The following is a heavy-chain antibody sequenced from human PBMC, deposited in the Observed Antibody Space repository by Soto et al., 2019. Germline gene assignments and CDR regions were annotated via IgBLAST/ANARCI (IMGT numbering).Heavy chain of an antibody. J-gene: IGHJ4*02. CDR2: IYWDDDK. CDR1: GFSLTTSGVG. Sequence: QITLNESGPTPVKPRQTLTLTCTFSGFSLTTSGVGVGWIRHSPGTAPDWLALIYWDDDKRSSPSLKSTLTITKDTSKNQVVLTMADLDPADTATYYCAHRVLRTVFGLVTTTAIYFDFWGQGPPVAVSS. D-gene: IGHD3-3*01. CDR3: AHRVLRTVFGLVTTTAIYFDF. V-gene: IGHV2-5*02.